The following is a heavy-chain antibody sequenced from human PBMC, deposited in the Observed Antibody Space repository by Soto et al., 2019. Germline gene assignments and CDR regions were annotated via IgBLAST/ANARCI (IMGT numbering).Heavy chain of an antibody. V-gene: IGHV4-61*01. Sequence: TSETLSLTCTVSGGSVSSGSYYWIWIRQPPGKGLEWIGYIYYSGSTNYNPSLKSRVTISVDTSKNQFSLKLSSVTAADTAVYYCARDHNWFDPWGQGTLVTVSS. CDR3: ARDHNWFDP. CDR2: IYYSGST. CDR1: GGSVSSGSYY. J-gene: IGHJ5*02.